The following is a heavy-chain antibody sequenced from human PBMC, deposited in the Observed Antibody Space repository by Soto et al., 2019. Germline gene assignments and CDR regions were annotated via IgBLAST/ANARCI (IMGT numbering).Heavy chain of an antibody. D-gene: IGHD4-17*01. CDR2: IYYSGST. CDR1: GCSISSGDYY. CDR3: ARTLDYGDPTRYWYFDL. J-gene: IGHJ2*01. Sequence: QLQLQESGPGLVKPSQTVSLTCTVSGCSISSGDYYWSWMRQPPGKGLEWIGYIYYSGSTYYNPSLKSRVTISVDTSKNQFSLKLSSVTAADTAVYYCARTLDYGDPTRYWYFDLWGRGTLVTVSS. V-gene: IGHV4-30-4*01.